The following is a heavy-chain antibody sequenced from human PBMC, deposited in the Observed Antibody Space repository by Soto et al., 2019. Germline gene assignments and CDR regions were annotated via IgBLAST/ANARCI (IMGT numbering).Heavy chain of an antibody. CDR2: IYYSGST. CDR3: ARAPRGNYGYPSYFDY. Sequence: SETLSLTCTVSGGSISSYYGSWIRQPPGKGLEWIGYIYYSGSTNYNPSLKSRVTISVDTSKNQFSLKLSSVTAADTAVYYCARAPRGNYGYPSYFDYSGQGTLVTVSS. D-gene: IGHD3-10*01. V-gene: IGHV4-59*01. J-gene: IGHJ4*02. CDR1: GGSISSYY.